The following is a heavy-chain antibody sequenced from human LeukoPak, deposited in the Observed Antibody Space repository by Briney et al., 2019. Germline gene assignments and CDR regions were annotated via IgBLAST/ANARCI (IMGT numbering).Heavy chain of an antibody. Sequence: PSETLSLTCTVSGGSISSYYWSWIRQPPGKGLEWIWYIYYSGSTNYNPSLKSRVTISVDTSKNQFSLKLSSVTAADTAVYYCARGTRPAAPFDYWGQGTLVTVSS. CDR3: ARGTRPAAPFDY. D-gene: IGHD2-2*01. V-gene: IGHV4-59*01. CDR1: GGSISSYY. CDR2: IYYSGST. J-gene: IGHJ4*02.